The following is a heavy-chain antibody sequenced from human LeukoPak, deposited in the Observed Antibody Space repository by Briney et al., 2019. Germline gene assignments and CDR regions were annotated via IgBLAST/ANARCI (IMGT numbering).Heavy chain of an antibody. D-gene: IGHD6-13*01. Sequence: GGSLRLSCAASGFTFSNYAMSWVRQAPGKGLEWVSAISGSASSTYHADSVKGRFTISRDNSKNTLYLQMNSLRAEDTAVYYCARGGAAAGTGEFDYWGQGTLVTVSS. J-gene: IGHJ4*02. CDR2: ISGSASST. V-gene: IGHV3-23*01. CDR3: ARGGAAAGTGEFDY. CDR1: GFTFSNYA.